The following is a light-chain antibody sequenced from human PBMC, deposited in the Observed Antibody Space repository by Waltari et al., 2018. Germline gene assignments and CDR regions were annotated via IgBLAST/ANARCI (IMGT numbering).Light chain of an antibody. CDR2: AVS. CDR3: SSYTSSSPVV. Sequence: QSALTQPASVSGSPGQSITISCTGTSSDVGVYNYVSWYQQHPGKAPKLMIYAVSYRPSVVSNRFSGSKSDNTASRTISGLQAEDEADYYCSSYTSSSPVVFGGGTKLSVL. J-gene: IGLJ2*01. V-gene: IGLV2-14*03. CDR1: SSDVGVYNY.